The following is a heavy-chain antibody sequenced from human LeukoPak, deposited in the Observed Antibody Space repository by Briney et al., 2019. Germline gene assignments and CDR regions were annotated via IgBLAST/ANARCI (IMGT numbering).Heavy chain of an antibody. CDR1: GFTFSTYA. V-gene: IGHV3-23*01. CDR3: AKADRGWGVITKD. Sequence: GGSLRLSCAASGFTFSTYAMSWVRQAPGKGLEWVSAIGGSGDFTYYAEYVRGRFTISRDNSKKTLYLQMNSLRADDTAVYYCAKADRGWGVITKDWGQGTLVTVSA. J-gene: IGHJ4*02. D-gene: IGHD3-10*01. CDR2: IGGSGDFT.